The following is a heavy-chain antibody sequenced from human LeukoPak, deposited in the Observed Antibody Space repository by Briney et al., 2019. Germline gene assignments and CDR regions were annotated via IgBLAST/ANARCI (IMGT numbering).Heavy chain of an antibody. CDR3: ARQANWGYYFEI. V-gene: IGHV5-51*01. D-gene: IGHD7-27*01. Sequence: LGESLKISCKGSGYNFTTYWIGWVRQMPGKGLEWMGIIYPGDSDTRYSPSFQGQVTISADKSISTAFLQWSSLKASDTAMYYCARQANWGYYFEIWGQGTLVTVSS. CDR2: IYPGDSDT. J-gene: IGHJ4*02. CDR1: GYNFTTYW.